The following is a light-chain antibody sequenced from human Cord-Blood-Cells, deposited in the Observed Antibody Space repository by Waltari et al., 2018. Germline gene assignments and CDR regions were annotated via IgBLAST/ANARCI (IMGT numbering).Light chain of an antibody. CDR1: SSDVGSYNL. Sequence: QSALTQPASVSGSPGQSITTSCTGTSSDVGSYNLVSWYQQHPGKTPKLIISEGSRRPSGFSNRFSGYQSGNTASLTISGLQAEDEADYYCCSYAGSSTYVFGTGTKVTVL. J-gene: IGLJ1*01. CDR2: EGS. V-gene: IGLV2-23*01. CDR3: CSYAGSSTYV.